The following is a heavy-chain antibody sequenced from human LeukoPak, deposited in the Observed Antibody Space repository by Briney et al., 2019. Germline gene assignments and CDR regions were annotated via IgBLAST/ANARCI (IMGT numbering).Heavy chain of an antibody. J-gene: IGHJ3*02. Sequence: AGGSLRLSCAAAGLTFTKAWMSWVRQAPGEGREWVGRIKSNTDGGTTDYAAPVKGRFTISRDDSKNTLYLQMNSLKTEDTAVYYCTTNPYDRSGYHIWGQGTMVTVSS. D-gene: IGHD3-22*01. CDR2: IKSNTDGGTT. CDR3: TTNPYDRSGYHI. CDR1: GLTFTKAW. V-gene: IGHV3-15*01.